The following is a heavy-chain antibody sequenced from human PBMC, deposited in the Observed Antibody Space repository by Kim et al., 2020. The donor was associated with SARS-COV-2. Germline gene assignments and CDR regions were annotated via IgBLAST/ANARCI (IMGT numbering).Heavy chain of an antibody. D-gene: IGHD2-2*01. CDR2: INHSGST. J-gene: IGHJ4*02. CDR1: GGSFSGYY. V-gene: IGHV4-34*01. CDR3: ARALSTYCSSTSCYGKGFDY. Sequence: SETLSLTCAVYGGSFSGYYWSWIRQPPGKGLEWIGEINHSGSTNYNPSLKSRVTISVDTSKNQFSLKLSSVTAADTAVYYCARALSTYCSSTSCYGKGFDYWGQGTLVTVSS.